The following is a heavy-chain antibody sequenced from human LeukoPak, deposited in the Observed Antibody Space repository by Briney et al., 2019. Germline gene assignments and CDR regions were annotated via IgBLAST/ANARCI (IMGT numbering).Heavy chain of an antibody. Sequence: SQTLSLTCTVSGGSISSGDYYWSWIRQPPGKGLEWIGYIYYSGSTYYNPSLKSRVTISVDTSKNQFSLKLSSVTAADTAVYYCARGYSYGLHFDYWGLGTLVTVSS. CDR3: ARGYSYGLHFDY. J-gene: IGHJ4*02. CDR1: GGSISSGDYY. CDR2: IYYSGST. D-gene: IGHD5-18*01. V-gene: IGHV4-30-4*01.